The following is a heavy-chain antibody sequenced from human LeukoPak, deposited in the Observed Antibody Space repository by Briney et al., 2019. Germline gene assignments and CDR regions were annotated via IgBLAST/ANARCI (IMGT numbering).Heavy chain of an antibody. CDR2: IHYSGST. J-gene: IGHJ4*02. CDR1: GGSISSYY. CDR3: ARASEGYSFDY. D-gene: IGHD5-24*01. Sequence: SETLSLTCTVSGGSISSYYWSWIRQPPGKGLEWIGYIHYSGSTNYNPSLKSRVTISVDTSKNQFSLKLSSVTAADTAVYYCARASEGYSFDYWGQGTLVTVSS. V-gene: IGHV4-59*08.